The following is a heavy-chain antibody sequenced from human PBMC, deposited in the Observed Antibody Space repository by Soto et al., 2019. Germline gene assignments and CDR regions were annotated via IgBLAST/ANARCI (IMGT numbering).Heavy chain of an antibody. CDR2: ISSTSSPI. V-gene: IGHV3-48*01. CDR3: ARTNRILDAFDI. D-gene: IGHD2-15*01. Sequence: EVQLVESGGGLVQPGGSLRLSCAVAGFTFSSNDRNWIRQAPGKGLEWVSYISSTSSPIYYADSVRGRFTISRDNAKNSLYLQMNSLRAEDTAVYYCARTNRILDAFDIWGHGTIVTVSS. CDR1: GFTFSSND. J-gene: IGHJ3*02.